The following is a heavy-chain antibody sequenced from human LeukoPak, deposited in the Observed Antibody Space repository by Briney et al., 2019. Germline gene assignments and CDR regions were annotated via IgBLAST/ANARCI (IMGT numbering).Heavy chain of an antibody. Sequence: PGGSLRLSCAASGFTFSSYAMSWVRQAPGKGLEWVSAISGGGGSTYYADSVKGRFTFSRDTSKNTLYLQMNSLRAEDTALYYCAKLYNDYGDENFDYWGQGTLVTVSS. CDR1: GFTFSSYA. D-gene: IGHD4-17*01. V-gene: IGHV3-23*01. CDR2: ISGGGGST. J-gene: IGHJ4*02. CDR3: AKLYNDYGDENFDY.